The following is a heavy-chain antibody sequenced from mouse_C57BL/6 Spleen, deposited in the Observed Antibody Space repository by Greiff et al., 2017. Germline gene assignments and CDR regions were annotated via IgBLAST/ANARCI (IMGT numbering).Heavy chain of an antibody. CDR2: IYPGGGYT. CDR3: ARAAQATYYFDY. CDR1: GYTFPNYW. J-gene: IGHJ2*01. Sequence: VQLQQSGAELVRPGTSVKMSCKASGYTFPNYWIGWAKQRPGHGLEWIGDIYPGGGYTNYNEKFKGKATLTADKSSSTAYMQFSSLTSEDSAIYYCARAAQATYYFDYWGQGTTLTVSS. D-gene: IGHD3-2*02. V-gene: IGHV1-63*01.